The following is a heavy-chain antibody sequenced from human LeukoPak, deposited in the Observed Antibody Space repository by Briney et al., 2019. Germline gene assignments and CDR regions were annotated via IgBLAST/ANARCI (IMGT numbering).Heavy chain of an antibody. CDR2: ISSSSSYI. J-gene: IGHJ6*02. CDR3: AGVTEAAGIRFNYGMDV. CDR1: GFTFSSYS. Sequence: TAGGSLRLSCAASGFTFSSYSMNWVRQAPGKGLEWVSSISSSSSYIYYADSVKGRFTISRDNAKNSLYLQMNSLRAEDTAVYYCAGVTEAAGIRFNYGMDVWGQGTTVTVSS. D-gene: IGHD6-13*01. V-gene: IGHV3-21*01.